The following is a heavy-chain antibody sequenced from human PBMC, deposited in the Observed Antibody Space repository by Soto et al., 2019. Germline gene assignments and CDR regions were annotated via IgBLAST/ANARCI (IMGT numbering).Heavy chain of an antibody. CDR3: ARDSGLLLWFGELSNYYYGMDV. D-gene: IGHD3-10*01. CDR2: ISAYNGNT. V-gene: IGHV1-18*01. CDR1: GYTFTSYG. J-gene: IGHJ6*02. Sequence: ASVKVSCKASGYTFTSYGISWVRQAPGQGLEWMGWISAYNGNTNYAQKLQGRVTMTTDTSTSTAYMELRSLRSDDTAVYYCARDSGLLLWFGELSNYYYGMDVWGQGTTVTVSS.